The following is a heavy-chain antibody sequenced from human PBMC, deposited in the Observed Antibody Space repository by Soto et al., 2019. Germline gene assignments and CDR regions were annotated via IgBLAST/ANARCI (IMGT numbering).Heavy chain of an antibody. CDR2: ISGSHTSD. CDR3: ARYFNGPGDY. V-gene: IGHV3-48*01. CDR1: GFQFSAYA. D-gene: IGHD2-8*01. J-gene: IGHJ4*02. Sequence: GGSLRLSCAVSGFQFSAYAMNWVRQSPGKGLEWISYISGSHTSDSVSYADSVKGRFTISRDNAKFSLYLQMNNLRVEDTAVYYCARYFNGPGDYWGQGALVTVSS.